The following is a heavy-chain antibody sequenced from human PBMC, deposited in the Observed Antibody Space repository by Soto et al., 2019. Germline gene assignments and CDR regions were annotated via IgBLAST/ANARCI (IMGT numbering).Heavy chain of an antibody. D-gene: IGHD3-3*01. CDR1: GGSMSSSRYY. J-gene: IGHJ4*02. CDR2: IYYSGST. Sequence: PSETLSLTCTVSGGSMSSSRYYWGWIRQPPGKGLEWIGSIYYSGSTYYNPSLKSRVTISVDTSKNQFSLKLSSVTAADTAVYYCARVGSGYLRYFDYWGQGTLVTVSS. CDR3: ARVGSGYLRYFDY. V-gene: IGHV4-39*01.